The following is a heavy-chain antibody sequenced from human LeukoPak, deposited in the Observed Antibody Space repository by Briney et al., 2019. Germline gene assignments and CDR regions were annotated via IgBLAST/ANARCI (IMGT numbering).Heavy chain of an antibody. V-gene: IGHV1-2*02. J-gene: IGHJ4*02. CDR2: INTNNGGT. D-gene: IGHD2-2*01. CDR3: ARELGFCSSTSCPLYHY. Sequence: ASVKVSCKASGYRFTDYYVHWVRQAPGQGLEWMGWINTNNGGTNYAQKFHGRVTMTRDTSITTAYMELNRLTSDDTAVYYCARELGFCSSTSCPLYHYWGQGTLVTVSP. CDR1: GYRFTDYY.